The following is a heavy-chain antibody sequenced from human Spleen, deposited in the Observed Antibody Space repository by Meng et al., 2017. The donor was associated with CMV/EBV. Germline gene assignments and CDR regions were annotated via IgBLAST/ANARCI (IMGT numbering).Heavy chain of an antibody. D-gene: IGHD6-13*01. CDR1: GFTFSNYY. J-gene: IGHJ4*02. V-gene: IGHV3-11*04. CDR2: ITYSGGTI. CDR3: AREGGSWGSSWYAFDN. Sequence: GESLKISCATSGFTFSNYYMAWIRQAPGGGLEFVSYITYSGGTIYYADSVKGRFTISRDNAKNSVYLQMNSLRVDDTAVYYCAREGGSWGSSWYAFDNWGQGTLVTVSS.